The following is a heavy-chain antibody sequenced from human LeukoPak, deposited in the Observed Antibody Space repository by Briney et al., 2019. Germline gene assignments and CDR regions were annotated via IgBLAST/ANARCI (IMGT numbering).Heavy chain of an antibody. V-gene: IGHV3-48*03. CDR3: AKFPGYYDSSGYYPIDP. J-gene: IGHJ5*02. CDR1: GFTFSSYE. Sequence: GGSLRLSCAASGFTFSSYEMNWVRQAPGKGLEWVSYISSSGSTIYYADSVKGRFTVSRDNAKNSLHLQMNSLRAEDTAVYYCAKFPGYYDSSGYYPIDPWGQGTLVTVSS. D-gene: IGHD3-22*01. CDR2: ISSSGSTI.